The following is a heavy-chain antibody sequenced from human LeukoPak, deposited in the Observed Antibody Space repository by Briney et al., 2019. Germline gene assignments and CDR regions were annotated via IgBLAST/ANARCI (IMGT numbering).Heavy chain of an antibody. D-gene: IGHD3-16*02. CDR2: ISGSGGST. Sequence: GGSLRLSCAASRFPFSSYAMSWVRQAPGKGLEWVSAISGSGGSTYYADSVKGRFTISRDNSKNTLYLQMNSLRAEDTAVYYCAKSGDYDYVWGSYRLSPGAFDIWGQGTMVTVSS. J-gene: IGHJ3*02. CDR1: RFPFSSYA. V-gene: IGHV3-23*01. CDR3: AKSGDYDYVWGSYRLSPGAFDI.